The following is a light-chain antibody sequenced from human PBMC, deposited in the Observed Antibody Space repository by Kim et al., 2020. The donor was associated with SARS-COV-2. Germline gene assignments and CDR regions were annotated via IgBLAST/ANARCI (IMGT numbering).Light chain of an antibody. V-gene: IGKV3-15*01. Sequence: SPGERATLSCRASQSVSGTYLAWYQQKPGQAPRLLIYGASTRATGIPARFSGTGSGTEFTLFITSLQSEDFAVYFCQQYDNWPWTFGQGTKVYIK. CDR1: QSVSGTY. CDR2: GAS. CDR3: QQYDNWPWT. J-gene: IGKJ1*01.